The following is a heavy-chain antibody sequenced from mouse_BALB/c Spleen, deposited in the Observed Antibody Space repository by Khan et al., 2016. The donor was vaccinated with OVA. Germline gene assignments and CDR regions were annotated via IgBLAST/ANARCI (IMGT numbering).Heavy chain of an antibody. J-gene: IGHJ2*01. Sequence: QVQLKQSGAELAKPGASVKMSCKASGYTFINYWILWVKQRPGQSLEWIGYINPSTGYTEYNQNFKDKATLTADKSSSTAYMQLSSLTSEDSAVYYCARRGLRWDFDYWGQGTTLTVSS. V-gene: IGHV1-7*01. CDR1: GYTFINYW. D-gene: IGHD1-1*01. CDR3: ARRGLRWDFDY. CDR2: INPSTGYT.